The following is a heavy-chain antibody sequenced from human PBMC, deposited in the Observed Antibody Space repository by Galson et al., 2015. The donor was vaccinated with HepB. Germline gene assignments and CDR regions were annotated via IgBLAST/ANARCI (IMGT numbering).Heavy chain of an antibody. CDR2: IYYSGST. Sequence: ETLSLTCTVSGGSISSSSYYWGWIRQPPGKGLEWIGSIYYSGSTYYNPSLKSRVTISVDTSKNQFSLKLSSVTAADTAVYYCARLGKRLRLGIKYYYYYGMDVWGQGTTVTVSS. CDR1: GGSISSSSYY. V-gene: IGHV4-39*01. D-gene: IGHD5-12*01. J-gene: IGHJ6*02. CDR3: ARLGKRLRLGIKYYYYYGMDV.